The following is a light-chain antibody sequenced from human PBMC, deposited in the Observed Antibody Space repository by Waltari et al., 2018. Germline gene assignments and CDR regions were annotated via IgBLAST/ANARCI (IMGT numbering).Light chain of an antibody. V-gene: IGLV1-44*01. CDR1: SLHIGRNN. Sequence: QSVLTQPPSASGTPGQRVFISCSGSSLHIGRNNVNSYQQLPATAPKLLIFSNSQRPSGVSDRFSGSKSGTSASLAISGLQSEDEADYYCAVWDGSLNGHVVFGGGTKLTVL. CDR2: SNS. J-gene: IGLJ2*01. CDR3: AVWDGSLNGHVV.